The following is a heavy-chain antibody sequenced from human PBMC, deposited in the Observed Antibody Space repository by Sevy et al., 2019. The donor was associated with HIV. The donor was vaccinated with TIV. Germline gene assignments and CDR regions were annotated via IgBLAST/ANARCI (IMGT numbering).Heavy chain of an antibody. CDR1: GGSISSGGYY. CDR3: ARLHYYDFWSGYSNWFDP. CDR2: IYYSRST. Sequence: SETLSLTCTVSGGSISSGGYYWSWIRQHPGKGLEWIGYIYYSRSTYYDPSLKSRVTISVDTSKNQFSLKLSSVTAADTAVYYCARLHYYDFWSGYSNWFDPWGQGTLVTVSS. V-gene: IGHV4-31*03. D-gene: IGHD3-3*01. J-gene: IGHJ5*02.